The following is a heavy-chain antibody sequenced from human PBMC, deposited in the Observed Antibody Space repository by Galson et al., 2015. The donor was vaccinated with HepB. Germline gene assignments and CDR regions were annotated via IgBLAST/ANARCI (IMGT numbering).Heavy chain of an antibody. CDR1: GFTFSSYG. Sequence: SLRLSCAASGFTFSSYGMHWVRQAPGKGREWVAVIWYDGSNKYYADSVKGRFTISRENSKNTLYLQMNSLRAEDTAVYYCAREDRYSSSWYKSGNGMDVWGQGTTVTVSS. V-gene: IGHV3-33*01. J-gene: IGHJ6*02. CDR2: IWYDGSNK. D-gene: IGHD6-13*01. CDR3: AREDRYSSSWYKSGNGMDV.